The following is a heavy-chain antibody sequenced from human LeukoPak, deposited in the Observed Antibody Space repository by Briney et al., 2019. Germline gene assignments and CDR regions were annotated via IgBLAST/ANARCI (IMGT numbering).Heavy chain of an antibody. D-gene: IGHD3-10*01. Sequence: SETLSLTCTVSGASISSYYWSWIRQPPGKGLEWIGYIYYSGSTNYNPSLKSRVTISVDTSKNQFSLKLSSVTAADTAVYYCARWDYYGSGSSIFDYWGQGTLVTVSS. V-gene: IGHV4-59*01. CDR3: ARWDYYGSGSSIFDY. J-gene: IGHJ4*02. CDR1: GASISSYY. CDR2: IYYSGST.